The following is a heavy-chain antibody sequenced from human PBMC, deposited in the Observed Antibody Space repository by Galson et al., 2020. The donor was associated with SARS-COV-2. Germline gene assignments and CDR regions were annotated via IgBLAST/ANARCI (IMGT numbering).Heavy chain of an antibody. Sequence: GGSLRLSCAASGFTFSSYDMHWVRQATGKGLEWVSAIGTAGDTYYPGSVKGRFTISRENAKNSLYLQMNSLRAGDTAVYYCARARSGSALFDYWGQGTLVTVSS. D-gene: IGHD1-26*01. V-gene: IGHV3-13*01. CDR3: ARARSGSALFDY. CDR2: IGTAGDT. CDR1: GFTFSSYD. J-gene: IGHJ4*02.